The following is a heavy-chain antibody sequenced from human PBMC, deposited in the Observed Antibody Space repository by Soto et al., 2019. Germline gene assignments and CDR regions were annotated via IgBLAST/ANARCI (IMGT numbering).Heavy chain of an antibody. CDR3: AKDEVAANGRADAFDI. Sequence: EVQLLESGGGLVQPGGSLTLACIISGFTSGKYAMSWVRQAPGKGLEWVSEIGGGGEYTNYADSVRGRFTMSRDNSKNTLYLHMSSLKVEDTAVYYCAKDEVAANGRADAFDIWGQGTVVTVSS. J-gene: IGHJ3*02. V-gene: IGHV3-23*01. CDR1: GFTSGKYA. D-gene: IGHD2-15*01. CDR2: IGGGGEYT.